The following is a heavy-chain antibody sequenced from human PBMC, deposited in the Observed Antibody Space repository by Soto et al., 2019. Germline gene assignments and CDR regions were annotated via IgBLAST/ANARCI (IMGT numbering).Heavy chain of an antibody. CDR1: GGSFSGYY. J-gene: IGHJ4*02. CDR3: ARGGYYYGSGSYSPPRPLFDY. Sequence: QVQLQQWGAGLLKPSETLSLTCAVYGGSFSGYYWSWIRQPPGKGLEWIGEINHSGSTNYNPSLKSRVTMSVETSTNQFSLKLSSVTAADTAVYYCARGGYYYGSGSYSPPRPLFDYWGQGTLVTVSS. CDR2: INHSGST. V-gene: IGHV4-34*01. D-gene: IGHD3-10*01.